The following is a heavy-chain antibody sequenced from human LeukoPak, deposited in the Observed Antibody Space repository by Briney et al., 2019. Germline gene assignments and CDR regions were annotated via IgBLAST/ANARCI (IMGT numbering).Heavy chain of an antibody. V-gene: IGHV3-30*14. Sequence: GGSLRLSCAASGFTFSSYAMRWVRQAPGKGLEWVAVISYDGSNKYYADSVKGRFTISRDNSKNTLYLQMNSLRAEDTAVYYCARGNPGGEFYWGQGTLVTVSS. J-gene: IGHJ4*02. CDR3: ARGNPGGEFY. D-gene: IGHD1-14*01. CDR2: ISYDGSNK. CDR1: GFTFSSYA.